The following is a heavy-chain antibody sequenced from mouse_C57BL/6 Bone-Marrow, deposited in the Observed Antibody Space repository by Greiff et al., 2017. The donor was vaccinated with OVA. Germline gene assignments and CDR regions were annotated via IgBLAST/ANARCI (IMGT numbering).Heavy chain of an antibody. CDR2: IDPENGDT. D-gene: IGHD2-3*01. CDR3: TTGDGYYLYYFDY. CDR1: GFNIKDDY. Sequence: EVQLQQSGAELVRPGASVKLSCTASGFNIKDDYMHWVKQRPEQGLEWIGWIDPENGDTEYASKFQGKATITADTSSNTAYLQLSSLTSEDTAVYYCTTGDGYYLYYFDYWGQGTTLTVSS. J-gene: IGHJ2*01. V-gene: IGHV14-4*01.